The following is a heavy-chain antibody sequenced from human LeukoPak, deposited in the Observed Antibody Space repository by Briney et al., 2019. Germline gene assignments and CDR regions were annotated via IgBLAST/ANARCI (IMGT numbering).Heavy chain of an antibody. CDR1: GGSISSSNYY. V-gene: IGHV4-39*07. CDR3: ARGGEGYNYVY. CDR2: IYYSGST. Sequence: SETLSLTCTVSGGSISSSNYYWGWIRQPPGKGLEWIGSIYYSGSTYYNPSLKSRATISADTSKNQFSLKLTSMTAADTAVYHCARGGEGYNYVYWGQGTLVTVSS. D-gene: IGHD5-24*01. J-gene: IGHJ4*02.